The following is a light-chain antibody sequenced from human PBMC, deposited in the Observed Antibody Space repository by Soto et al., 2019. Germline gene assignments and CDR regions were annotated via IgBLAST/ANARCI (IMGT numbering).Light chain of an antibody. J-gene: IGKJ1*01. CDR3: LQVSSFPRT. CDR1: QDISNY. CDR2: DAS. V-gene: IGKV1-33*01. Sequence: DIQMTQSPSSLSASVVDRVTITCQASQDISNYLNWYQQKPGKAPKLLIYDASNLETGVPSRFSGSGSGTEFILSINSLQPEDIATYYCLQVSSFPRTFGQGAKVDIK.